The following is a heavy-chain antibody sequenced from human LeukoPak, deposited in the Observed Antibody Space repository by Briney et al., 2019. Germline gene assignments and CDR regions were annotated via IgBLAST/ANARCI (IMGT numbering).Heavy chain of an antibody. CDR1: GCIFSNYW. CDR3: AGPPQAGPFDH. V-gene: IGHV3-7*01. Sequence: PGGSLRLSCVGSGCIFSNYWLTWVLQAPGKGLEWVGNIKPDGSAASYVDSVKGRFTISRNNAKNSLYLQMNRLRVDDTAVYYCAGPPQAGPFDHWGQGTLVTVSS. D-gene: IGHD6-19*01. J-gene: IGHJ4*02. CDR2: IKPDGSAA.